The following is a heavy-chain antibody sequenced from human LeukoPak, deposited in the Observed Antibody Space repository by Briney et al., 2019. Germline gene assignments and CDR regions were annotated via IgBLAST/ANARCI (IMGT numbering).Heavy chain of an antibody. Sequence: SETLSLTCTVSGGSISSYYWSWIRQPAGKGLEWIGRIYTSGSTNYNPSLKSRVTISVDTSKNQFSLQLNSVTPEDTAVYYCARGGIAAAGNFDYWGQGTLVTVSS. J-gene: IGHJ4*02. D-gene: IGHD6-13*01. CDR2: IYTSGST. CDR3: ARGGIAAAGNFDY. V-gene: IGHV4-4*07. CDR1: GGSISSYY.